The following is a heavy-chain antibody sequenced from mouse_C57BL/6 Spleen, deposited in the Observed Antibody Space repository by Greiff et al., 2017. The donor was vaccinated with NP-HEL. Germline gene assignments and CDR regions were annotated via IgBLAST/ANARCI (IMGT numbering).Heavy chain of an antibody. CDR2: IHPSDSDT. CDR3: AISGGGSYEGFDY. J-gene: IGHJ2*01. V-gene: IGHV1-74*01. CDR1: GYTFTSYW. D-gene: IGHD1-1*02. Sequence: QVQLQQSGAELVKPGASVKVSCKASGYTFTSYWMHWVKQRPGQGLEWIGRIHPSDSDTNYNQKFKGKATLTVDNSSSTASMHLTSLTSEDSAVYYCAISGGGSYEGFDYWGQGTTLTVSS.